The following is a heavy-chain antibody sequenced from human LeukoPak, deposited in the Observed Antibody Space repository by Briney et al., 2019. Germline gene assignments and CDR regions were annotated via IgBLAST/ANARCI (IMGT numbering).Heavy chain of an antibody. V-gene: IGHV1-18*01. CDR2: ISAYNGNT. D-gene: IGHD6-19*01. CDR3: ARVSELSSEEERIYSSGWPYYYYGMDV. CDR1: GYTFTSYG. J-gene: IGHJ6*02. Sequence: ASVKVSCEASGYTFTSYGISWVRQAPGQGLEWMGWISAYNGNTNYAQKLQGRVTMTTDTSTSTAYMELRSLRSDDTAVYYCARVSELSSEEERIYSSGWPYYYYGMDVWGQGTTVTVSS.